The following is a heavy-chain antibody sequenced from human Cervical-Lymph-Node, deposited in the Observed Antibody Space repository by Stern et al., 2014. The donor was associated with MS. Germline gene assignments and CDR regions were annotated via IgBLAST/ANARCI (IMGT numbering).Heavy chain of an antibody. CDR2: INRDGSDT. Sequence: EVQPVESGGGLVQPGGSLRLSCAASGFNFSSYWMHWVRQFPEKGVFWVSQINRDGSDTSYADSVKGRFSISRDNIRNMLYLRMTSLRAEDTAVYYCARGVGDYWGQGARVTVSS. V-gene: IGHV3-74*01. J-gene: IGHJ4*02. CDR1: GFNFSSYW. CDR3: ARGVGDY. D-gene: IGHD3-16*01.